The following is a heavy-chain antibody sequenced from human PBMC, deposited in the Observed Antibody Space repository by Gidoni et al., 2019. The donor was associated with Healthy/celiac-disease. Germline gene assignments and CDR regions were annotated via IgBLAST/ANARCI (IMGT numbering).Heavy chain of an antibody. CDR2: FDPEDGET. D-gene: IGHD2-21*02. V-gene: IGHV1-24*01. J-gene: IGHJ4*02. CDR1: GYTLTELS. CDR3: ATESIVVVTAIHEYYFDY. Sequence: QVQMVQSGAEVKKPGASVKVSCKVSGYTLTELSMHWVRQAPGKGLEWMGGFDPEDGETIYAQKFQGRVTMTEDTSTDTAYMELSSLRSEDTAVYYCATESIVVVTAIHEYYFDYWGQGTLVTVSS.